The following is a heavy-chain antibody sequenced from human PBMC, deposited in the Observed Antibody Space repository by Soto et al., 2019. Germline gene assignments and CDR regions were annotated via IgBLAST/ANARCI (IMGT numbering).Heavy chain of an antibody. J-gene: IGHJ6*03. Sequence: SGPTLVKPTQTLTLTCTFSGFSLSTARVGVGWIRQPPGKALEWLALIYWDDDKRFSPSLKSRLTITKDTSKNQVVLTMTNMDPVDTATYYCAHTRYCSSTNCYGYVYYYMDVWGKGTTVTVSS. CDR1: GFSLSTARVG. CDR2: IYWDDDK. CDR3: AHTRYCSSTNCYGYVYYYMDV. V-gene: IGHV2-5*02. D-gene: IGHD2-2*01.